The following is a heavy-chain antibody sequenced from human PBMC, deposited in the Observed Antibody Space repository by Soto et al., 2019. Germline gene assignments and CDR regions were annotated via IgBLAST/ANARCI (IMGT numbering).Heavy chain of an antibody. D-gene: IGHD2-21*01. CDR1: GFTFSNYA. Sequence: PGGSLRLSCAASGFTFSNYAMNWVRQAPGKGLEGVSVISGSGGSAYYADSVQGRFTISRDNSKNTLYLQMNSLRAEDTAIYYCVRQGRAWYSRGSFDFWGRGTMVTVSS. V-gene: IGHV3-23*01. J-gene: IGHJ3*01. CDR3: VRQGRAWYSRGSFDF. CDR2: ISGSGGSA.